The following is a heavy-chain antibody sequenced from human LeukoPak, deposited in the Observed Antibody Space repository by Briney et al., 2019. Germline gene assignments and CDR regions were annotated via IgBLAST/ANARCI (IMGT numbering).Heavy chain of an antibody. CDR1: GGSISSYY. J-gene: IGHJ6*02. CDR2: INYIRTT. V-gene: IGHV4-59*08. CDR3: ARSYSSSDHYYYYGMDV. Sequence: PETLSLTCTVSGGSISSYYWNWIRQPPGKGLEWIGYINYIRTTDYNPSLKSRVTISLDTSKNRFSLKLSSVTAADTAMYYCARSYSSSDHYYYYGMDVWGQGTTVTVSS. D-gene: IGHD6-13*01.